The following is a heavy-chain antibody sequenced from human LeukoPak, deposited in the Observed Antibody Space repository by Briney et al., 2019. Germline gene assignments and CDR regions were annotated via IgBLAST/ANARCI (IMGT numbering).Heavy chain of an antibody. J-gene: IGHJ3*02. D-gene: IGHD3-22*01. CDR1: GGTFSRYA. Sequence: SVKVSCKASGGTFSRYAISWVRQAPGQGLEWMGGIIPIIGTVNYAQKFQGRVTITADESTSTAYMELSSLRSEDTAVYYCARQITMIEEGAFDIWGQGTMVTVSS. CDR2: IIPIIGTV. CDR3: ARQITMIEEGAFDI. V-gene: IGHV1-69*13.